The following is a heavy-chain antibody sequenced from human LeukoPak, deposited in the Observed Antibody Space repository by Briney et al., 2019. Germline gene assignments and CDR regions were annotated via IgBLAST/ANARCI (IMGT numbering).Heavy chain of an antibody. D-gene: IGHD6-13*01. V-gene: IGHV4-61*02. CDR3: ARGLSSSWYWFNT. CDR1: GGSISSESYY. CDR2: INTSGNI. J-gene: IGHJ5*02. Sequence: SETLSLTCTVSGGSISSESYYWSWIRQPAGKGLEWIGRINTSGNINYNPSLKSRVTLSVDTSNNQFSLKLTSLTAADPAVYYCARGLSSSWYWFNTWGQGTLVTVSS.